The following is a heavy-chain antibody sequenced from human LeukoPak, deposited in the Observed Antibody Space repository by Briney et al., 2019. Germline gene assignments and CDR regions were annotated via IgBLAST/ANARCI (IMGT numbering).Heavy chain of an antibody. Sequence: GGSLRLSCAASGFTFSHYWMHCVRQAPGKGLVWVSRIYNDGSSTSYADSAKGRFTISRDNAKSKLYLQMNSLRAEDTAVYYCARVRGGSGRSYAADAFDIWGQGKMVTVSS. CDR2: IYNDGSST. D-gene: IGHD1-26*01. CDR3: ARVRGGSGRSYAADAFDI. J-gene: IGHJ3*02. CDR1: GFTFSHYW. V-gene: IGHV3-74*01.